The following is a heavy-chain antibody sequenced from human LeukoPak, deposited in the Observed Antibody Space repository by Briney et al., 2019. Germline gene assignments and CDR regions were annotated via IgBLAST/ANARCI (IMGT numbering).Heavy chain of an antibody. D-gene: IGHD1-1*01. Sequence: PGRSLRLSCAASGFTFSSYAMHWVRQAPGKGLEWVAVISYDGSNKYYADSVKGRFTISRDNSKNTLYLQMNGLRAEYTTVYYCATVSEYWGQGTLVTVSS. CDR3: ATVSEY. J-gene: IGHJ4*02. CDR1: GFTFSSYA. CDR2: ISYDGSNK. V-gene: IGHV3-30*07.